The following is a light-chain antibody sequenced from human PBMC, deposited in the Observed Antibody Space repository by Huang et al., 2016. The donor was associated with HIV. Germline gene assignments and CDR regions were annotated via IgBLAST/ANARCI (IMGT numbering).Light chain of an antibody. J-gene: IGKJ4*01. CDR1: QSISNY. CDR3: QQNYGSPFT. V-gene: IGKV1-39*01. Sequence: DIQMTQSPSSLSASVGDRVNLTCRAGQSISNYLSWYQQRPGKAPKLLVYGASRLQSGVPSRFSGSGSGTDFTLTISSLQPEDFATYYCQQNYGSPFTFGGGTKVDIK. CDR2: GAS.